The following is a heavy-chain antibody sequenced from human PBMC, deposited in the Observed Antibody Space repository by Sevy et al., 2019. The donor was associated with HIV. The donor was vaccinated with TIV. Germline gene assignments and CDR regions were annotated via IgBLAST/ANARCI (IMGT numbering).Heavy chain of an antibody. CDR2: INSDGSST. CDR1: GFTFSSYW. D-gene: IGHD3-3*01. V-gene: IGHV3-74*01. CDR3: ARGNRATSIFGVVIILDPSWYDY. Sequence: GGSLRLSCAASGFTFSSYWMHWVRQAPGKGLVWVSRINSDGSSTSYADSVKGRFTISRDNAKNTRYLQMNSLGAEDTAVYYCARGNRATSIFGVVIILDPSWYDYWGQGTLVTVSS. J-gene: IGHJ4*02.